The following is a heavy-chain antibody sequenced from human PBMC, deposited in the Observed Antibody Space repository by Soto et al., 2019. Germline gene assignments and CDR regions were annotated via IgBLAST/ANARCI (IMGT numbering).Heavy chain of an antibody. J-gene: IGHJ6*03. CDR3: ARVAKDYGDYVDYYYYYIDV. V-gene: IGHV1-2*04. D-gene: IGHD4-17*01. CDR2: INPNSGGT. Sequence: ASVKVSCKASGYTFTGYYMHWVRQAPGQGLEWMGWINPNSGGTNYAQKFQGWVTMTRDTSISTAYMELSRLRSDDTAVYYCARVAKDYGDYVDYYYYYIDVWGKGTTVTVSS. CDR1: GYTFTGYY.